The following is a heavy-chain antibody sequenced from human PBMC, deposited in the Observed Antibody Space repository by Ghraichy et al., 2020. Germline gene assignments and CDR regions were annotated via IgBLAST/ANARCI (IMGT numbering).Heavy chain of an antibody. J-gene: IGHJ4*02. V-gene: IGHV3-43*02. CDR3: AKDKRIQLWLGTFDY. D-gene: IGHD5-18*01. CDR2: ISGDGGST. Sequence: GGSLRLSCAASGFTFDDYAMHWVRQAPGKGLEWVSLISGDGGSTYYADSVKGRFTISRDNSKNSLYLQMNSLRTEDTALYYCAKDKRIQLWLGTFDYWGQGTLVTVSS. CDR1: GFTFDDYA.